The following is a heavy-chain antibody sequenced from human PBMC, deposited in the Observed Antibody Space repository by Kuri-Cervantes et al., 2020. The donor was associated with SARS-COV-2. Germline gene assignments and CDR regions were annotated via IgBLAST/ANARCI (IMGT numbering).Heavy chain of an antibody. V-gene: IGHV4-59*11. Sequence: SETLSLTCTVSGGSISSHYWSWIRQPPGKGLEWIGYIYYSGSTNYNPSLKSRVTISVDTSKNQFSLKLSSVTAEDTALYYCAKDQHGIIAVVAAIDYWGQGTLVTVSS. CDR3: AKDQHGIIAVVAAIDY. D-gene: IGHD2-15*01. CDR1: GGSISSHY. J-gene: IGHJ4*02. CDR2: IYYSGST.